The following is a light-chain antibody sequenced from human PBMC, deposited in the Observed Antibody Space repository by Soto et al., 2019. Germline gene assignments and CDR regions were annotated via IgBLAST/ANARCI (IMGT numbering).Light chain of an antibody. CDR1: QSVSSN. V-gene: IGKV3-15*01. CDR2: GAS. Sequence: EIVMTQSPATLYVSPGERATLSCRASQSVSSNLDWYQQKPGQAPRLLIYGASTRATGIPARFSGSGSGTEFTLTISSLQSEDVAVCYCQQYNNWPPTYTFGPGTKVDTK. CDR3: QQYNNWPPTYT. J-gene: IGKJ3*01.